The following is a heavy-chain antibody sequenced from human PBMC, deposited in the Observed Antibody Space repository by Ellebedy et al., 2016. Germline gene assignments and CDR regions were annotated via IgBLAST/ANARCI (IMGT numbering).Heavy chain of an antibody. V-gene: IGHV4-59*01. CDR1: GGSISSYY. Sequence: GSLRLSCTVSGGSISSYYWSWIRQPPGKGLEWIGNIYYSGSTNYNSSLKSLVTISVDTSKNQFSLKLSPVTAADTAVYYCAREGGGFGELLLDYWGQGTLVTVSS. D-gene: IGHD3-10*01. J-gene: IGHJ4*02. CDR2: IYYSGST. CDR3: AREGGGFGELLLDY.